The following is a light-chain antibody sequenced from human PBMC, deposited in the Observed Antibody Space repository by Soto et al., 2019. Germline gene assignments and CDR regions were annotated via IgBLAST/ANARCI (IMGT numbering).Light chain of an antibody. CDR2: SNN. V-gene: IGLV1-44*01. CDR1: SSNVGSDI. J-gene: IGLJ3*02. CDR3: AAWDGSRNGWV. Sequence: QSVLTQPPSASGTPGQRVTISCSGSSSNVGSDIVNWYQQLPGTAPKLLIYSNNQRPSGVPDRFSGSKSGTSASLAISGLQSDDEADYYCAAWDGSRNGWVFGGGTKLTVL.